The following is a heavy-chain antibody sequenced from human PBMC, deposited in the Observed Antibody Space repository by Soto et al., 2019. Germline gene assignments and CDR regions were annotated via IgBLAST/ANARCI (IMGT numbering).Heavy chain of an antibody. CDR1: GYTFTAYY. CDR3: ERLPPPSLYYYGMDV. J-gene: IGHJ6*04. CDR2: SNPNSGGT. Sequence: ASVKVSCKASGYTFTAYYMHCVPQSPGHVLEWMGCSNPNSGGTNYAQKFQGRVTTARGTSTSKAYMEVSRLRSHDTAVYSCERLPPPSLYYYGMDVWVTETILVTVSS. V-gene: IGHV1-2*02.